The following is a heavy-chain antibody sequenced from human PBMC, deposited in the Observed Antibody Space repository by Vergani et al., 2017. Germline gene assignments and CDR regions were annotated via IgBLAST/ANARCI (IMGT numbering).Heavy chain of an antibody. J-gene: IGHJ3*02. CDR3: ARDKGDNPNDAFDI. CDR2: ISSSSSYT. Sequence: QVQLVESGGGLVKPGGSLRLSCAASGFTFSDYYMSWTRQAPGKGLEWVSYISSSSSYTNYADSVKGRFTSSRDNAKTSLYLQMNSLRAEDTAVYYCARDKGDNPNDAFDIWGQGTMVTVSS. V-gene: IGHV3-11*05. D-gene: IGHD1-1*01. CDR1: GFTFSDYY.